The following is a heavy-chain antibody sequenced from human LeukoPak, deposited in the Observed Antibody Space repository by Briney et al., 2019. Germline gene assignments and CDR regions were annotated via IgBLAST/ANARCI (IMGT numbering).Heavy chain of an antibody. CDR1: GFTFSDYY. J-gene: IGHJ3*02. V-gene: IGHV3-11*01. D-gene: IGHD2-2*02. Sequence: GGALRLSCAASGFTFSDYYMSWMRPAPGKGLEWVSYISSSGSVIYYADSVKGRLTIARDNAKNSLYLQMNSQRAEDTAVYYCAREMGYCSSTSCYIVRAFDSWGEGTLVTVSS. CDR3: AREMGYCSSTSCYIVRAFDS. CDR2: ISSSGSVI.